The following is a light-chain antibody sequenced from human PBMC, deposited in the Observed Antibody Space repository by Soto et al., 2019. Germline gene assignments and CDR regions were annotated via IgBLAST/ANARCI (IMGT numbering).Light chain of an antibody. Sequence: IQLTPSPSSLSASVGDRVTITCRANQGISSYLGWYQQKPGKAPKLLIYAASSLQSGVPSRFSGSGSGTDFTLTISRLQPEDFATYYCQQHNNYPSTFGGGTKVDIK. CDR3: QQHNNYPST. J-gene: IGKJ4*02. CDR2: AAS. V-gene: IGKV1-9*01. CDR1: QGISSY.